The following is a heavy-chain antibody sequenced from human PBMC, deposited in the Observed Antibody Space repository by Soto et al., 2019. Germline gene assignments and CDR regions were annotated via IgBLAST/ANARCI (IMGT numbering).Heavy chain of an antibody. Sequence: EVQLVESGGGLVQPGGSLRLSCAASGFTFSSYWMSWVRQAPGKGLEWVANIKQDGSEKYYVDSVKGRFTISRDNAKNSLYPQMNSLSAEDTAVYYCARERRSSNYDFWSGHGYYFDYWGQGTLVTVSS. CDR2: IKQDGSEK. J-gene: IGHJ4*02. D-gene: IGHD3-3*01. V-gene: IGHV3-7*01. CDR1: GFTFSSYW. CDR3: ARERRSSNYDFWSGHGYYFDY.